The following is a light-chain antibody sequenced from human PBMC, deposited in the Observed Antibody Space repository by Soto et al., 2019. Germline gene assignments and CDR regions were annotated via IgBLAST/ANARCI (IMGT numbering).Light chain of an antibody. Sequence: DIVMTQSPLSLPVTPGEPASISCRSSQSLLHSNGYNYLDWYLQKPGQSPQLLIYLGSNRASGVSDRFRGSGSGTDSTLKISRVEAEDVGVYYCMQALHTPKFGQGTKVEIK. J-gene: IGKJ1*01. CDR2: LGS. CDR3: MQALHTPK. CDR1: QSLLHSNGYNY. V-gene: IGKV2-28*01.